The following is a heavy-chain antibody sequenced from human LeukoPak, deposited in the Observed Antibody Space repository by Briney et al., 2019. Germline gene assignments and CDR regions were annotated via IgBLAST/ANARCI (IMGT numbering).Heavy chain of an antibody. V-gene: IGHV3-7*01. CDR1: GFTFSDSW. Sequence: GGSLRLSCWTSGFTFSDSWMSWFRPAPGQGLEWVASIKDDGSDKYYLDSVRGRFTISRDKAEDSLYLQLDDLRAEDTAVFYCARHLLRGQNFDYWGQGTLVTVSS. J-gene: IGHJ4*02. CDR2: IKDDGSDK. CDR3: ARHLLRGQNFDY.